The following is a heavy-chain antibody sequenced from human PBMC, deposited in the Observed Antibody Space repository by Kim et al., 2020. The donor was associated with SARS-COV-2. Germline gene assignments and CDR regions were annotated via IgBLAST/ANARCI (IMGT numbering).Heavy chain of an antibody. CDR1: GFTVSSNY. Sequence: GGSLRLSCAASGFTVSSNYMSWVRQAPGKGLEWVSVIYSGGSTYYADSVKGRFTISRDNSKNTLYLQMTSLRAEDTVVYYCARARGTIFGVVRYPLYFDYGGQGTLITVSS. CDR2: IYSGGST. D-gene: IGHD3-3*01. J-gene: IGHJ4*02. CDR3: ARARGTIFGVVRYPLYFDY. V-gene: IGHV3-66*01.